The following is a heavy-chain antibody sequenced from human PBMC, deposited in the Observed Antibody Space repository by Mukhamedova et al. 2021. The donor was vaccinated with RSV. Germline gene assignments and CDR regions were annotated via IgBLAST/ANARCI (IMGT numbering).Heavy chain of an antibody. Sequence: SSSYYWGWIRQPPGKGLEWIGSVSYSGSTYYNPSLKSRVTISVDTSKNHFFLELTSVTAADTAIYYCARNRSDSQAFDHWGQGAL. CDR1: SSSYY. J-gene: IGHJ4*02. CDR3: ARNRSDSQAFDH. D-gene: IGHD2-21*02. V-gene: IGHV4-39*02. CDR2: VSYSGST.